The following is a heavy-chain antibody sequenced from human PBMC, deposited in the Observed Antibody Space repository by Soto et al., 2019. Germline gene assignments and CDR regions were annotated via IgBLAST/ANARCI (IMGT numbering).Heavy chain of an antibody. CDR2: IYYTGST. J-gene: IGHJ4*02. CDR3: AREFSNSPEAFDS. D-gene: IGHD6-6*01. CDR1: VGSFNSDNFY. Sequence: PSETLSLTCTVSVGSFNSDNFYWSWIRQPPGRGLEWIGYIYYTGSTSYNPSLKSRVTISIDTSRNQFSLKLSSVTAADTAVYYCAREFSNSPEAFDSWGQGSLVTVSS. V-gene: IGHV4-61*01.